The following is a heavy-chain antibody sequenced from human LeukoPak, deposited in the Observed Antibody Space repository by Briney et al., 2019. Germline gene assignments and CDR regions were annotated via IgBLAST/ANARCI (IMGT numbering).Heavy chain of an antibody. Sequence: PGGSLRLSCAASGFTFSSYSMNWVRQAPGKGLEWVSSISSSSSYIYHADSVKGRFTISRDNAKNSLYLQMNSLRAEDTAVYYCARADYWGQGTLVTASS. V-gene: IGHV3-21*01. CDR1: GFTFSSYS. CDR3: ARADY. CDR2: ISSSSSYI. J-gene: IGHJ4*02.